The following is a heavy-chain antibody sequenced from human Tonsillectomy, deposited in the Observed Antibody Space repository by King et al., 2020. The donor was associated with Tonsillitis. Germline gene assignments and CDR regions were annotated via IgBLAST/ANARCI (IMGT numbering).Heavy chain of an antibody. V-gene: IGHV3-66*01. Sequence: VQLVESGGGLVQPGGSLRLSCAASGFTVSSNYMSWVRQAPGKGLEWVSVIYSGGSTYYADSVKGRFTISRDNSKNTLYLQMNSLRAEDTAVYYCGGRQLWLGDGGWFDPWGQGTLVTVSS. CDR1: GFTVSSNY. J-gene: IGHJ5*02. CDR3: GGRQLWLGDGGWFDP. D-gene: IGHD5-18*01. CDR2: IYSGGST.